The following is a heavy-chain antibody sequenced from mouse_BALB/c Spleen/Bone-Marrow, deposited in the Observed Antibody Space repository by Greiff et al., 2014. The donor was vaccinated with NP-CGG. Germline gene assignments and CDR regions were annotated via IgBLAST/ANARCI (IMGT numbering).Heavy chain of an antibody. D-gene: IGHD2-14*01. CDR1: GYAFTDYY. Sequence: QVQLQQSGAELARPGASVKLSCKGSGYAFTDYYINWVKQKTGQGLEWIGEIFPGSGNVSYNEKFKGKATLTADKSSTTAYMQLSSLKYEDAAVYCCHMRYDDFDCWGQGTTLTVSS. CDR2: IFPGSGNV. V-gene: IGHV1-77*01. J-gene: IGHJ2*01. CDR3: HMRYDDFDC.